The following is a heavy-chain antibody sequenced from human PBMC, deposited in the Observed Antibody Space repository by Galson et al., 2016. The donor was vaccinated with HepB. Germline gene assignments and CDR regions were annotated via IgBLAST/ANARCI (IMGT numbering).Heavy chain of an antibody. CDR2: INSDGSST. Sequence: SLRLSCAASGFPFSNYWMHWVRQAPGTGPVWVSRINSDGSSTTYADSVKGRFTISRDNAKNTLYLQMNSLRAGDTSLYYCTRVHREGIASAGLQIWGQGTLVIVSS. D-gene: IGHD6-13*01. CDR1: GFPFSNYW. CDR3: TRVHREGIASAGLQI. J-gene: IGHJ4*02. V-gene: IGHV3-74*01.